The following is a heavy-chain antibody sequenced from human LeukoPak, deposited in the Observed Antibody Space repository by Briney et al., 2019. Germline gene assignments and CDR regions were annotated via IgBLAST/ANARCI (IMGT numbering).Heavy chain of an antibody. J-gene: IGHJ6*02. Sequence: GGSLRLSCPASGFTFDDYAMHWVRQAPGKGLEWVSGISWNSGIIGYADSVKGRLTISRDNAKNSLYLQMNSPRAEDTALYYCTKVGATKAYLYYGMDVWGQGTTVTVSS. CDR1: GFTFDDYA. CDR2: ISWNSGII. D-gene: IGHD1-26*01. V-gene: IGHV3-9*01. CDR3: TKVGATKAYLYYGMDV.